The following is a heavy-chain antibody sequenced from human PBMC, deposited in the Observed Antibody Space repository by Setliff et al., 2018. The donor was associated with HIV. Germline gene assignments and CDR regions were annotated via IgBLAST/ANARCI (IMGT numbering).Heavy chain of an antibody. V-gene: IGHV4-39*01. CDR2: IYYSGNT. D-gene: IGHD3-9*01. CDR1: GGSSSSSSFY. CDR3: ARPFDWGSSHPLGY. J-gene: IGHJ4*02. Sequence: SETLSLTCTVSGGSSSSSSFYWGWIRQPPGRGPEWIGSIYYSGNTYYNPSLKSRVTISVDTSKNQFSLKLSSVTAADTAVYYCARPFDWGSSHPLGYWSQGTLVTVSS.